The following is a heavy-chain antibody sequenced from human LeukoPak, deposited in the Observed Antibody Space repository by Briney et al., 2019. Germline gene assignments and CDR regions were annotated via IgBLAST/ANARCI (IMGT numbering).Heavy chain of an antibody. J-gene: IGHJ4*02. CDR2: ITGSGGGT. D-gene: IGHD2/OR15-2a*01. V-gene: IGHV3-23*01. Sequence: GGSLRLSCAASGFIFSSYAMTWVRQAPGKGPEWVSAITGSGGGTYYADSEKGRFTISRDNSKNTLYLQMNSLRAEDTAVYYCAKERAFGTWLGDYWGQGTPVTVSS. CDR3: AKERAFGTWLGDY. CDR1: GFIFSSYA.